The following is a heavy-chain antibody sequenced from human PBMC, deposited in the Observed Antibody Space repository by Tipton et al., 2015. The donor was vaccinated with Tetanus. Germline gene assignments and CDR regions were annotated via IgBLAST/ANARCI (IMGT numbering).Heavy chain of an antibody. J-gene: IGHJ4*02. CDR3: GTLVRGVLLTRVIEH. V-gene: IGHV3-11*01. CDR2: ISGSSQTM. CDR1: GDSVRSGDYQ. D-gene: IGHD3-10*01. Sequence: GLVKPSETLSLTCTVSGDSVRSGDYQWNWIRQSPGKGLEWVSYISGSSQTMYMAESVRGRMTASRDNAENALFLQMHNLRVEDTAVYYCGTLVRGVLLTRVIEHWGQGTLVSVSS.